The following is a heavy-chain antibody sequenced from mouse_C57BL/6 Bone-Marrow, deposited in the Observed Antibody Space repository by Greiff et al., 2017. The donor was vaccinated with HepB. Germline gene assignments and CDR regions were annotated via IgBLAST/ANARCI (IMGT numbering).Heavy chain of an antibody. D-gene: IGHD1-1*01. CDR1: GFTFSDYY. CDR2: ISNGGGST. V-gene: IGHV5-12*01. J-gene: IGHJ1*03. Sequence: DVKLVESGGGLVQPGGSLKLSCAASGFTFSDYYMYWVRQTPEKRLEWVAYISNGGGSTYYPDTVKGRFTISRDNAKNTLYLQMSSLKSEDTAMYYCATHQFSHYNGSRYWYFDVWGTGTTVTVSS. CDR3: ATHQFSHYNGSRYWYFDV.